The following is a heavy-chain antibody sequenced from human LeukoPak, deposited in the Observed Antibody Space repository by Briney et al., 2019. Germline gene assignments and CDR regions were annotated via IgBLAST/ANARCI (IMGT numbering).Heavy chain of an antibody. D-gene: IGHD2-8*01. Sequence: SETLSHTCTVSGGSISSYYWSWIRQPPGKGLEWIGYIYYSGSTNYNPSLKSRVTISVDTSKNQFSLKLSSVTAADTAVYYCARGPMVRLPVYAIDNWFDPWGQGTLVTVSS. CDR3: ARGPMVRLPVYAIDNWFDP. CDR2: IYYSGST. J-gene: IGHJ5*02. V-gene: IGHV4-59*01. CDR1: GGSISSYY.